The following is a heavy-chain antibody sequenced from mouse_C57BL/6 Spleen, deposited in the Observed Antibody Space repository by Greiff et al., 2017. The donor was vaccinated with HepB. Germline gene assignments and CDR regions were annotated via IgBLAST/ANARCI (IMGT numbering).Heavy chain of an antibody. J-gene: IGHJ1*03. CDR2: IFPGSGST. CDR3: ARSTTVPYWYFDV. Sequence: VQLQQSGPELVKPGASVKISCKASGYTFTDYYINWVKQRPGQGLEWIGWIFPGSGSTYYNEKFKGKATLTVDTSSSTAYMLLSSLTSEDSAVYFCARSTTVPYWYFDVWGTGTTVTVSS. CDR1: GYTFTDYY. D-gene: IGHD1-1*01. V-gene: IGHV1-75*01.